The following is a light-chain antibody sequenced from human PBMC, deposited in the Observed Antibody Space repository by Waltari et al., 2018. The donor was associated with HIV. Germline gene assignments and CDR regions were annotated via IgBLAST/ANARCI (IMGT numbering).Light chain of an antibody. CDR3: SSYTSSSTVV. V-gene: IGLV2-14*01. Sequence: QSALTQPASVSGSPGQSITISCTGTSSDVGGYNYVSWYQQHPGKAPKLMIYEVSNRTSGVSNRCSGSKSGNTASLTISGLQAEDEADYYCSSYTSSSTVVFGGGTKLTVL. CDR1: SSDVGGYNY. J-gene: IGLJ2*01. CDR2: EVS.